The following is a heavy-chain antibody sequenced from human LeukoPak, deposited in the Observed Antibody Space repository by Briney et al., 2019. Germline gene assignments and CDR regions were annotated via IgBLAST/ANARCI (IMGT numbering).Heavy chain of an antibody. V-gene: IGHV4-4*07. CDR3: ARDGITFGGVIPFDY. CDR2: IYYSGST. J-gene: IGHJ4*02. D-gene: IGHD3-16*01. CDR1: GGSMRSFF. Sequence: PSETLSLTCIVSGGSMRSFFWSWIRQPAGKGLEWIGRIYYSGSTNYNPSLKSRVTMSVDTSKNQFSLKLSSVTAADTAVYYCARDGITFGGVIPFDYWGQGTLVTVSS.